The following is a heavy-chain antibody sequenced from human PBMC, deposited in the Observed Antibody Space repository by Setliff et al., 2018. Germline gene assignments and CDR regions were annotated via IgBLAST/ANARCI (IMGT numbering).Heavy chain of an antibody. CDR2: IYYSGTT. V-gene: IGHV4-59*04. Sequence: SETLSLTCTVSADSITSHYWSWIRQPPGKGLEWIGSIYYSGTTYYNPSLESRITMSVDTSNNRFSLKLTSVTAADTAVYYCARHPTGFPNWFDVWGQGTLVTVSS. D-gene: IGHD3-9*01. CDR3: ARHPTGFPNWFDV. CDR1: ADSITSHY. J-gene: IGHJ5*02.